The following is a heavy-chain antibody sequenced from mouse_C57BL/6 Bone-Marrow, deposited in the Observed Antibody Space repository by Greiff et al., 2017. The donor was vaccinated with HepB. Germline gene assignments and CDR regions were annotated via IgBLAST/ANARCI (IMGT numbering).Heavy chain of an antibody. D-gene: IGHD4-1*01. V-gene: IGHV1-18*01. CDR1: GYTFTDYN. CDR2: INPNNGGT. J-gene: IGHJ1*03. Sequence: EVQLQQSGPELVKPGASVKIPCKASGYTFTDYNMDWVKQSHGKSLEWIGDINPNNGGTIYNQKFKGKATLTVDKSSSTAYMELRSLTSDDTAVYYCARRDWDWYFDVWGTGTTVTVSS. CDR3: ARRDWDWYFDV.